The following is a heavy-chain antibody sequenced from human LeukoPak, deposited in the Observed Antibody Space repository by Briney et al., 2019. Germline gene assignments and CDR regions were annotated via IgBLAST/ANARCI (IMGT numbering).Heavy chain of an antibody. Sequence: ASVKVSCKASGYTFTSYGISWVRQAPGQGLEWMGWISAYNGNTNYAQKLQGRVTMTTDTSTSTAYMELSRLRFDDTAVYYCARDSSGSLYFYYYYYMDVWGKGTTVTISS. CDR1: GYTFTSYG. J-gene: IGHJ6*03. D-gene: IGHD3-22*01. CDR2: ISAYNGNT. CDR3: ARDSSGSLYFYYYYYMDV. V-gene: IGHV1-18*01.